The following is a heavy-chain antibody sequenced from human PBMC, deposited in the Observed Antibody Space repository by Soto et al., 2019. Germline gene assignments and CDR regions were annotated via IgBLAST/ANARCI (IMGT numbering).Heavy chain of an antibody. CDR3: ARDTGDGTFDF. D-gene: IGHD7-27*01. V-gene: IGHV4-31*03. CDR2: FYYSGNT. Sequence: SETLSLTCIVSGGSITSGNYYWSWIRQHPGKGLEWIGYFYYSGNTYCNPSLKSRVTLSIETSKKQFSLKLSSVTAADTAVYYCARDTGDGTFDFWGQGTLVTVSS. J-gene: IGHJ4*02. CDR1: GGSITSGNYY.